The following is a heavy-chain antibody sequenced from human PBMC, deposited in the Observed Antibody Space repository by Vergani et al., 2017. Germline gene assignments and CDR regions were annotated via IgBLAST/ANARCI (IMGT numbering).Heavy chain of an antibody. CDR3: AKGFSSSWYDAVDY. V-gene: IGHV3-9*01. CDR1: GFTFDDYA. J-gene: IGHJ4*02. D-gene: IGHD6-13*01. CDR2: ISWNSGSI. Sequence: EVQLVESGGGLVQPGRSLRLSCAASGFTFDDYAMHWVRQAPGKGLEWVSGISWNSGSIGYADSVKGRFTISRDNAKNSLYLQMNSLSAEDTALYYCAKGFSSSWYDAVDYWGQGTLVTVSS.